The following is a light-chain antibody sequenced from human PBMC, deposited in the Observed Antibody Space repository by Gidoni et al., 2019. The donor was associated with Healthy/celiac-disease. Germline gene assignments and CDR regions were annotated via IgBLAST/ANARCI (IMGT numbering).Light chain of an antibody. V-gene: IGKV3-11*01. Sequence: EIVLTQSPATLSLSPGERATLSCRASQSVSSYLAWYQQKPGQAPRLLIYDASNRATGIPARFSGSGSGTDFTLTISSLEPEDFAGYYCQQRSNWPPSTFXGXTKVEIK. CDR2: DAS. CDR1: QSVSSY. CDR3: QQRSNWPPST. J-gene: IGKJ4*01.